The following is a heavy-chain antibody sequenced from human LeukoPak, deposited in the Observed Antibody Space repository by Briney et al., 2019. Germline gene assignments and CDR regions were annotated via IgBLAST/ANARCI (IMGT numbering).Heavy chain of an antibody. Sequence: GGSLRLSCAASGFTFSSYEMNWVRQAPGKGLEWVSYISSSGSTICYADSVKGRFTISRDNAKNSLYLQMNSLRAEDTAVYYCARDRDCSGGSCYYFDYWGQGTLVTVSS. D-gene: IGHD2-15*01. CDR3: ARDRDCSGGSCYYFDY. CDR1: GFTFSSYE. CDR2: ISSSGSTI. V-gene: IGHV3-48*03. J-gene: IGHJ4*02.